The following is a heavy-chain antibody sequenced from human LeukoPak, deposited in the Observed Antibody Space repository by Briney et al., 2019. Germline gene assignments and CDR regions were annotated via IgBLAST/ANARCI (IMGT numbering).Heavy chain of an antibody. CDR3: ARGEYYYGSGSFDWFDP. CDR1: GYTFTGYY. J-gene: IGHJ5*02. Sequence: ASVKVSCKASGYTFTGYYMHWVRQAPGQGLEWIGWINPNSGGTHYAQKFQGWVTMTRDTSISRAYMELSRLRSDDTAVYYCARGEYYYGSGSFDWFDPWGQGTLVTVSS. CDR2: INPNSGGT. V-gene: IGHV1-2*04. D-gene: IGHD3-10*01.